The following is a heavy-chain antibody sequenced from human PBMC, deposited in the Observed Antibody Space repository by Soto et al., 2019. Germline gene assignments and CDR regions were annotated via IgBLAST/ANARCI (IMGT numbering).Heavy chain of an antibody. Sequence: GGSLRLSCAASGFTFSDYYVSWIRQAPGKGLEWVSYFGSSGITVYYADSVKGRFTISRDSAKNSVYLQMNSLRAEDTAVYYCASAPHVVLPFYGMDVCGQGTTVTVYS. J-gene: IGHJ6*02. CDR3: ASAPHVVLPFYGMDV. CDR2: FGSSGITV. D-gene: IGHD2-2*01. CDR1: GFTFSDYY. V-gene: IGHV3-11*01.